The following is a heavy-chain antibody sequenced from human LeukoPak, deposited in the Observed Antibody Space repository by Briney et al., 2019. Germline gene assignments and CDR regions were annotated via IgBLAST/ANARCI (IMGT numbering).Heavy chain of an antibody. CDR2: ISSSSSTI. Sequence: GGSLRLSCAASGFTFSSYSMNWVRQAPGKGLEWVSYISSSSSTIYYADSVKGRFTISRDNAKNSLYLQMNSLRAEDTAVYYCAKDEGMSISYYFDYWGQGTLVTVSS. D-gene: IGHD3-10*01. CDR3: AKDEGMSISYYFDY. CDR1: GFTFSSYS. V-gene: IGHV3-48*01. J-gene: IGHJ4*02.